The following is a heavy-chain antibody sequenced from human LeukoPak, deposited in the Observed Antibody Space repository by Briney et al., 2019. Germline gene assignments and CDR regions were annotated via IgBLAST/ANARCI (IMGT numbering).Heavy chain of an antibody. CDR3: ARDSGISVAGDVAFDY. Sequence: SETLSLTCTVSGGSISRDYWSWIRQSPRKGLEWIGLIYSSGSANYNPSLGSRATISVDTSNNKFSLKLNSVTAADTAVYYCARDSGISVAGDVAFDYWGQGTLVTVSS. CDR2: IYSSGSA. CDR1: GGSISRDY. V-gene: IGHV4-59*01. D-gene: IGHD6-19*01. J-gene: IGHJ4*02.